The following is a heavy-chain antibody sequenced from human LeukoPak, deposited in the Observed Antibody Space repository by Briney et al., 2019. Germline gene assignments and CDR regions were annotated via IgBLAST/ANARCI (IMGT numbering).Heavy chain of an antibody. D-gene: IGHD2-15*01. CDR3: ARDPGDIVVVVAATGLHYYYGMDV. CDR2: FDPEDGET. V-gene: IGHV1-24*01. Sequence: RASVKVSCKVSGYTLTELPMHWVRQAPGKGLEWMGGFDPEDGETIYAQKFQGRVTMTEDTSTDTAYMELRSLRSDDTAVYYCARDPGDIVVVVAATGLHYYYGMDVWGQGTTVTVSS. CDR1: GYTLTELP. J-gene: IGHJ6*02.